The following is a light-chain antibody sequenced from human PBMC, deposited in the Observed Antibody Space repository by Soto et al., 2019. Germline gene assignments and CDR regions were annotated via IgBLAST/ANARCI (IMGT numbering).Light chain of an antibody. CDR2: WAS. V-gene: IGKV4-1*01. J-gene: IGKJ1*01. Sequence: DIVMTQSPDSLAVSLGERATINCKSSQSVLYSSNNKNYLAWYQQKPGQTPKVLIYWASTRESGVPDRFSGSGSGTDFTLTISSLQAEDVAVYYCQQYYSLWTFGQGTKVEIK. CDR1: QSVLYSSNNKNY. CDR3: QQYYSLWT.